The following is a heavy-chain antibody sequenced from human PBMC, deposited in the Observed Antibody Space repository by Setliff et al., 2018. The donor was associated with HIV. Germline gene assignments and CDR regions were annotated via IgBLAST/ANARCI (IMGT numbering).Heavy chain of an antibody. CDR3: ARGGFNHAFDI. V-gene: IGHV3-74*01. D-gene: IGHD2-15*01. J-gene: IGHJ3*02. CDR1: GLTFSTSW. CDR2: LNPEANYI. Sequence: PGGSLRLSCAASGLTFSTSWMQWVRQSPGEGLLWVARLNPEANYIHYADSVKGRFTISRDNAKSTGYLQMGSLSADDTAVYYCARGGFNHAFDIWGQGTMVTVSS.